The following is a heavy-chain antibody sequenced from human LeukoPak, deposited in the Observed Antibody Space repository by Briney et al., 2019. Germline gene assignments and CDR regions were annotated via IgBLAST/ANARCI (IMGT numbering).Heavy chain of an antibody. CDR3: ARGRGWIDP. J-gene: IGHJ5*02. CDR1: GYTFTNNW. V-gene: IGHV3-7*01. CDR2: VKEDGSEQ. D-gene: IGHD5-24*01. Sequence: PGGSLRLSCEASGYTFTNNWMTWFRQAPGKGLEWVANVKEDGSEQNYLDSVKGRFTISRDNAKNSVYLQMNNLRVEETAVYYCARGRGWIDPWGQGTLVTVSS.